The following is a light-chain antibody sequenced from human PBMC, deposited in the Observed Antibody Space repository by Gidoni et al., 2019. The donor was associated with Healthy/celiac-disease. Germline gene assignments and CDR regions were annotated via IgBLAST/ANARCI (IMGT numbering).Light chain of an antibody. V-gene: IGKV3-11*01. CDR1: QSVSSY. CDR2: DAS. CDR3: QQRSNWPPT. J-gene: IGKJ4*01. Sequence: EIVLTQSPATLSFSPGERATLSCRASQSVSSYLAWYQQKPGQAHRLLIYDASNRATGIPARFSGSGSGTDFTLTISSLEPEDFAVYYCQQRSNWPPTFGGGTKVEIK.